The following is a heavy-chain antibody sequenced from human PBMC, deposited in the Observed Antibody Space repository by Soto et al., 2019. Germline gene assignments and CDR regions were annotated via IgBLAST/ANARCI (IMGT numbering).Heavy chain of an antibody. J-gene: IGHJ6*02. CDR2: IYHTGTS. CDR1: GGSISSSNW. CDR3: AGERAQGYGMDV. V-gene: IGHV4-4*02. Sequence: QVQLQESGPGLVNPSGTLSLTCAVSGGSISSSNWWSWVRQPPGRGLEWIGEIYHTGTSNYNQSLKSRVTISVDTSKNQFSLRLTSVTAADTAVYYCAGERAQGYGMDVWGQGTTVTVSS.